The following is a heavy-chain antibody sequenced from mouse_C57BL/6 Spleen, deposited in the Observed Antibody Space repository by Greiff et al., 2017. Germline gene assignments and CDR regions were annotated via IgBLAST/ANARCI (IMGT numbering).Heavy chain of an antibody. CDR2: IRSKSNNYAT. V-gene: IGHV10-1*01. Sequence: EVMLVESGGGLVQPKGSLKLSCAASGFSFNTYAMNWVRQAPGQGLEWVARIRSKSNNYATYYADSVKDRFTISRDDSESMLYLQMNNLKTEDTAMYYCVRHGDGAFDYWGQGTTLTVSS. J-gene: IGHJ2*01. CDR1: GFSFNTYA. CDR3: VRHGDGAFDY.